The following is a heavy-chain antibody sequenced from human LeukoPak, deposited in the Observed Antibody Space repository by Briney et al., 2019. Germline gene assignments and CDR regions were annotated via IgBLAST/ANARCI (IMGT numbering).Heavy chain of an antibody. J-gene: IGHJ3*02. Sequence: MPSETLSLTCTVSGGSISSSRYYWGWIRQPPGKGLEWIGSIYYSGSTYYNPSLKSRVTISVDTSRNQFSLKLSSVTAADTAVYYCARVGTMIVVVPTPPPDAFDIWGQGTMVTVSS. CDR1: GGSISSSRYY. V-gene: IGHV4-39*01. D-gene: IGHD3-22*01. CDR2: IYYSGST. CDR3: ARVGTMIVVVPTPPPDAFDI.